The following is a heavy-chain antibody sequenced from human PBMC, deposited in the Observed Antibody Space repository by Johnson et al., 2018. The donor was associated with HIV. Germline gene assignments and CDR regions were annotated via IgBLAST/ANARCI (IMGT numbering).Heavy chain of an antibody. D-gene: IGHD3-16*01. V-gene: IGHV3-11*04. CDR2: ISSRATTI. CDR3: ARGGAHDAFDI. CDR1: GFTFSDYY. J-gene: IGHJ3*02. Sequence: QVQLVESGGGLVKPGGSLRLSCVASGFTFSDYYMTWIRQAPGKGLEWVSYISSRATTIYYADSVKGRFTISRDNVKRSLYLQMNSLRGGDTAVYYCARGGAHDAFDIWVQGTMVTVSS.